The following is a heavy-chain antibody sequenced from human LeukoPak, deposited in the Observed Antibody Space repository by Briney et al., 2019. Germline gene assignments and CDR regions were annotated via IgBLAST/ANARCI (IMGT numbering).Heavy chain of an antibody. CDR1: GFTFSIYW. Sequence: AGSLRLSCAASGFTFSIYWMSWVRQAPGKGLEWVANIIQDESEKYYVDSVKGRFTISRDNAKNSLYLQMNSLRAEDTAVYYCARGRQDCSRSACYEFNFWGQGTLVTVSS. V-gene: IGHV3-7*01. CDR2: IIQDESEK. D-gene: IGHD2-2*01. CDR3: ARGRQDCSRSACYEFNF. J-gene: IGHJ4*02.